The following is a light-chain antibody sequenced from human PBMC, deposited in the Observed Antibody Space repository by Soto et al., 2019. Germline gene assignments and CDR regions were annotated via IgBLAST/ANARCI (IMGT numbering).Light chain of an antibody. V-gene: IGLV2-14*01. J-gene: IGLJ2*01. CDR1: SSDVGTYNF. CDR3: SSYTSSSTLVV. CDR2: EVS. Sequence: QSALTQPASVSGSPGQSITISCTGTSSDVGTYNFVSWYQQHPGKAPKLMIYEVSNRPSGVSNRFSGSKSGNTASLTISGLQAEDEADYYCSSYTSSSTLVVFGRGTKVTVL.